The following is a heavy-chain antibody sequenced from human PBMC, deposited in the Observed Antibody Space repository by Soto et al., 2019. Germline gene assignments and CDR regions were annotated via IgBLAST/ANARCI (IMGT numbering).Heavy chain of an antibody. V-gene: IGHV3-30*18. J-gene: IGHJ6*02. CDR3: AKAPFRRPYYFYGMDV. Sequence: GGSLRLSCVASGFTFSDFGMHWVRQRPGKGLEWLAVISEDAETDFHADSVKGRFTVSRDNFKETLYLQMNGLTSDDSAVYFCAKAPFRRPYYFYGMDVWGQGTTVTVSS. CDR2: ISEDAETD. CDR1: GFTFSDFG. D-gene: IGHD3-10*01.